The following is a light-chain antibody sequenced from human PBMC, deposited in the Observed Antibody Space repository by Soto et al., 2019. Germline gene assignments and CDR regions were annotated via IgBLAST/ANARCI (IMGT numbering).Light chain of an antibody. J-gene: IGKJ3*01. CDR1: QTVSTKY. Sequence: ENVLTQSPGTLSLSPGERATLSCRASQTVSTKYVAWYQQKPGQAPRLLIYGTSSRATGIPDRFSGSGSGTDFMLTISRLEHEDFAVYYCQQYGTSTGVTFGPGTKLDSK. CDR3: QQYGTSTGVT. CDR2: GTS. V-gene: IGKV3-20*01.